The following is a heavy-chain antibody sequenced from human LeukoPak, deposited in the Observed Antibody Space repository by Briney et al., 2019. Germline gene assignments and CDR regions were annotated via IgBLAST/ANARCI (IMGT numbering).Heavy chain of an antibody. CDR3: AGKRGIRGVIDY. D-gene: IGHD3-10*01. V-gene: IGHV4-31*11. J-gene: IGHJ4*02. CDR1: GGSISSGGYY. Sequence: PSETLSLICAVSGGSISSGGYYWSWIRQHPGKGLEWIGYIYYSGSTYYNPSLKSRVTISVDTSKNQFSLRLSSVTAADTAVYYCAGKRGIRGVIDYWGQGTLVTVSS. CDR2: IYYSGST.